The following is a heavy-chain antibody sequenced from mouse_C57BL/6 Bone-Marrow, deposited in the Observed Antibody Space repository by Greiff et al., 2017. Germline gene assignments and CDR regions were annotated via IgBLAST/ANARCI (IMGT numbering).Heavy chain of an antibody. Sequence: QVQLQQSGPGLVAPSQSLSITCTVSGFSLTSYAISWVRQPPGKGLEWLGVIWTGGGTNYNSALKSRLSISKDNSKSQVFLKMNSLQTDDTARYYCASLDSSGFAWFAYWGQGTLVTVSA. CDR3: ASLDSSGFAWFAY. V-gene: IGHV2-9-1*01. CDR2: IWTGGGT. D-gene: IGHD3-2*02. CDR1: GFSLTSYA. J-gene: IGHJ3*01.